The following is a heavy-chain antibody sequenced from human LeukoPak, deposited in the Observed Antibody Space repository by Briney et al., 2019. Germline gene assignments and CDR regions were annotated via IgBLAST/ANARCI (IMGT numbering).Heavy chain of an antibody. J-gene: IGHJ5*02. Sequence: SETLSLTCAVSGYSISSGNYWGWIRQPPGKGLEWIGSIYHSGSTYYNPSLKSRVTISVDTSKNQFSLKLSSVTAADTAVYYCARLDSGYDYDWFDPWGQGTLVTVSS. CDR2: IYHSGST. V-gene: IGHV4-38-2*01. CDR1: GYSISSGNY. D-gene: IGHD5-12*01. CDR3: ARLDSGYDYDWFDP.